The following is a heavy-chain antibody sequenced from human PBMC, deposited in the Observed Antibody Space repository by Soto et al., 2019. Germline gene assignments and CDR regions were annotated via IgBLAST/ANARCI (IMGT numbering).Heavy chain of an antibody. CDR1: GYTFTGYA. CDR2: INAGNGNT. Sequence: ASVKVSCKASGYTFTGYAMHWVRQAPGQRLEWMGWINAGNGNTKYSQKFQGRVTITRDTSASTAYMELSSLRSEDTAVYYCSRAVAVPADFDYWGQGTLVTVSS. J-gene: IGHJ4*02. CDR3: SRAVAVPADFDY. D-gene: IGHD6-19*01. V-gene: IGHV1-3*01.